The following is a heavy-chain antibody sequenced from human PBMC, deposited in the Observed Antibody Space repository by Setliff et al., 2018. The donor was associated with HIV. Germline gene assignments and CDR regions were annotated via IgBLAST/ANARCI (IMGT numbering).Heavy chain of an antibody. CDR2: IYPGDSDT. CDR3: ARHSGSSGWYFSDGYYYYMDV. Sequence: GESLKISCKGSGYSFTSYWIGWVRQMPGKGLEWMGIIYPGDSDTRYSPSFQGQVTISADKSISTAYLQWSSLKASDTATYYCARHSGSSGWYFSDGYYYYMDVWGKGTTVTVSS. D-gene: IGHD6-19*01. J-gene: IGHJ6*03. V-gene: IGHV5-51*01. CDR1: GYSFTSYW.